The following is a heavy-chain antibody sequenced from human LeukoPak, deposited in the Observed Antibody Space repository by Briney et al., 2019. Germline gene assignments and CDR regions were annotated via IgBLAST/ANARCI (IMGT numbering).Heavy chain of an antibody. J-gene: IGHJ3*02. D-gene: IGHD3-22*01. Sequence: PSQTLSLTCTVSGGSISSGDYYWSWIRQPPGKGLEWIGYIYYSGSTYYNPSLKSRVTISVDTSKNQFSLKLCSVTAADTAVYYCARTMRDYDSSGYYYLDAFDIWGQGTMVTVSS. CDR2: IYYSGST. V-gene: IGHV4-30-4*01. CDR3: ARTMRDYDSSGYYYLDAFDI. CDR1: GGSISSGDYY.